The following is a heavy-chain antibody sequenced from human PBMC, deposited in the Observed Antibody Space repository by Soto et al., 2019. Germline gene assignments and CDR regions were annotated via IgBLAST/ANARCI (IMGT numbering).Heavy chain of an antibody. CDR2: IYYSGST. D-gene: IGHD2-21*02. V-gene: IGHV4-31*03. Sequence: PSETLSLTCTVSGGSISSGGYYWSWIRQHPGKGLEWIGYIYYSGSTYYNPSLKSRVTISVDTSKNQFSLKLSSATAADTAVYYCARWHCGGDCYSAYQYWFDPWGQGTLVTVSS. CDR1: GGSISSGGYY. CDR3: ARWHCGGDCYSAYQYWFDP. J-gene: IGHJ5*02.